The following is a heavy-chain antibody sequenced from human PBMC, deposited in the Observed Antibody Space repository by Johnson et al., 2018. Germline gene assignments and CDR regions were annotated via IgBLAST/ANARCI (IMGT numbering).Heavy chain of an antibody. Sequence: VQLVQSGGGLVKPGGSLRLSCAASGFTFSSYSMNWVRQAPGKGLEWVSSISSSSIYIYYADSVKGRFTISRDNAKNSLYLQMNSLRAEDTAVYYCARVSPLLNARYYYYMDVWGKGTTVTVSS. V-gene: IGHV3-21*01. CDR2: ISSSSIYI. CDR1: GFTFSSYS. J-gene: IGHJ6*03. CDR3: ARVSPLLNARYYYYMDV.